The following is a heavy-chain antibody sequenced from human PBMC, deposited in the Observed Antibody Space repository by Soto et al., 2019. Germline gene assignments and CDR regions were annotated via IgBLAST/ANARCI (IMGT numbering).Heavy chain of an antibody. Sequence: GGSLRLSCAASGFTFSSFTMHWVRQAPGKGLEWMAVISYDESSKYYADSVKGRFTISRDNSKNTLFLQMNSLRAEDTAVYYCARDSLVRGVPVYYYYVLDVWGQGTTVTVSS. CDR3: ARDSLVRGVPVYYYYVLDV. D-gene: IGHD3-10*01. J-gene: IGHJ6*02. V-gene: IGHV3-30-3*01. CDR1: GFTFSSFT. CDR2: ISYDESSK.